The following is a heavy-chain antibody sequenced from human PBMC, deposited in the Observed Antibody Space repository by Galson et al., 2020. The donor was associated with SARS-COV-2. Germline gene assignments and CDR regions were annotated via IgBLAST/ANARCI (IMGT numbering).Heavy chain of an antibody. D-gene: IGHD2-8*01. J-gene: IGHJ4*02. CDR1: GLTVSSSA. Sequence: GGSLRLSCAASGLTVSSSALHWVRQAPGKGLEWVAFIMPDGTKEYYTEYYSESVRGRFTISRDSSTNTLYLEMNSLRTEDTAIYYCAHGSNWAPGDNFWGQGTLVTVSS. CDR3: AHGSNWAPGDNF. V-gene: IGHV3-30*02. CDR2: IMPDGTKEYYTE.